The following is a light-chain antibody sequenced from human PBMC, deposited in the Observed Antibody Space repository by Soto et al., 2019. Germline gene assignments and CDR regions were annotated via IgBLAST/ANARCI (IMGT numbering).Light chain of an antibody. J-gene: IGLJ1*01. V-gene: IGLV1-40*01. CDR1: SSNIGAGYD. Sequence: QSELTQPPSVSGAPGQRVTISCTGSSSNIGAGYDVHWYQQLPGTAPKLLIYGNSNRPSGVPDRFSGSKSGTSASLAITGLQAEDEADYYCQSYDSSLSFYVFGTGTKVTVL. CDR3: QSYDSSLSFYV. CDR2: GNS.